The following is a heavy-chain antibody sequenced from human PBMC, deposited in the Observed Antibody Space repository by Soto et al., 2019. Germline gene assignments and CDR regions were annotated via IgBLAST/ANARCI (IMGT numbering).Heavy chain of an antibody. CDR1: GGSISSSSYY. V-gene: IGHV4-39*01. J-gene: IGHJ4*02. CDR3: ARHSPGRTPANY. Sequence: QLQLQESGPGLVKPSETLSLTCTVSGGSISSSSYYWGWIRQPPGKGLEWIGSIYYSGSTYYNPSLKNRVTISVDTSKNQFSLKLSSVTAADTAVYYCARHSPGRTPANYWGQGTLVTVSS. CDR2: IYYSGST. D-gene: IGHD6-25*01.